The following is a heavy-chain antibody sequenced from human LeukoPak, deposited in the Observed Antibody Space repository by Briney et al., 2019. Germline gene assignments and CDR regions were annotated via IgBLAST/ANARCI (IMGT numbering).Heavy chain of an antibody. V-gene: IGHV1-69*13. CDR2: IIPIFGTA. J-gene: IGHJ4*02. CDR1: GGTFSSYA. CDR3: ARDGGKYYDSSGYPLEY. D-gene: IGHD3-22*01. Sequence: SVKVSCKASGGTFSSYAISWVRQAPGQGLEWMGGIIPIFGTANYAQKFQGRVTITADESTSTAYMELSSLRSEDTAVYYCARDGGKYYDSSGYPLEYWGQGTLVTVSS.